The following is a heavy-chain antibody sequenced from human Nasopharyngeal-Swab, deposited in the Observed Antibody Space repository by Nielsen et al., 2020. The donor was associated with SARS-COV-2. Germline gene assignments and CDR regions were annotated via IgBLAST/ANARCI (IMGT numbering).Heavy chain of an antibody. V-gene: IGHV3-11*01. CDR3: ASTGAAAASDYYYYYYMDV. D-gene: IGHD6-13*01. J-gene: IGHJ6*03. CDR1: GFTFSDYY. CDR2: ISSSGGTI. Sequence: GESLKISCAASGFTFSDYYMSWIRQAPGKGLEWVSYISSSGGTIYYADSVKGRFTISRDNAKNSLYLQMNSLRAEDTAVYYCASTGAAAASDYYYYYYMDVWGKGTTVTVSS.